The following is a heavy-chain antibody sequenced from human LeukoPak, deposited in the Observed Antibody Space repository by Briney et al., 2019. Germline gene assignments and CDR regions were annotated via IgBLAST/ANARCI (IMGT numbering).Heavy chain of an antibody. Sequence: PSETLSLTCTVSGGSISSSSYYWGWIRQPPGKGLEWIGRIYYSGSTYYNPSLKSRVTISEDTSKNQFSLKLSSVTAADTAVYYCARHNGLRYPYDYWGQGTLVTVSS. CDR1: GGSISSSSYY. D-gene: IGHD2-8*01. CDR2: IYYSGST. V-gene: IGHV4-39*01. J-gene: IGHJ4*02. CDR3: ARHNGLRYPYDY.